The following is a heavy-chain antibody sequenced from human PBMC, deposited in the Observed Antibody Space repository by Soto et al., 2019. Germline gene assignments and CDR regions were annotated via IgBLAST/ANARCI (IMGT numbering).Heavy chain of an antibody. CDR2: IWYDGSNK. Sequence: GGSLRLSCAASGFTFSSYGMHWVRQAPGKGLEWVAVIWYDGSNKYYADSVKGRFTISRDNSKNTLYLQMNSLRAEDTAVYYCARDRVDTAMDNPLDYWGQGTLVTVSS. D-gene: IGHD5-18*01. CDR3: ARDRVDTAMDNPLDY. CDR1: GFTFSSYG. J-gene: IGHJ4*02. V-gene: IGHV3-33*01.